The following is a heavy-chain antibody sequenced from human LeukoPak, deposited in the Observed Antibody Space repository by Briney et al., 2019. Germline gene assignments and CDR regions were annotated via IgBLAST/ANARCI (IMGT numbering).Heavy chain of an antibody. J-gene: IGHJ4*02. CDR3: AKWAVLLWFGESSSGYYFDY. V-gene: IGHV3-48*01. D-gene: IGHD3-10*01. CDR1: GFTFSSYS. CDR2: ISSSSSTI. Sequence: GGSLRLSCAASGFTFSSYSMNWVRQAPGKGLEWVSYISSSSSTIYYADSVKGRFTISRDNAKNTLYLQMNSLRPEDTAVYYCAKWAVLLWFGESSSGYYFDYWGQGALVTVSS.